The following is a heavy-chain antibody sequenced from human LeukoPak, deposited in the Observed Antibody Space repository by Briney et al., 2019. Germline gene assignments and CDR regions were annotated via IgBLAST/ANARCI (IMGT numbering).Heavy chain of an antibody. CDR2: INWNGGST. Sequence: PGGSLRLSCAASGFTFDDYGMSWVRQAPGKGLEWVSGINWNGGSTGYADSVKGRFTISRDNVKNSLYLQMNSLRAEDTALYYCATARAAYSSSWRFAWFDPWGKGTLVTVSS. J-gene: IGHJ5*02. V-gene: IGHV3-20*04. CDR1: GFTFDDYG. CDR3: ATARAAYSSSWRFAWFDP. D-gene: IGHD6-13*01.